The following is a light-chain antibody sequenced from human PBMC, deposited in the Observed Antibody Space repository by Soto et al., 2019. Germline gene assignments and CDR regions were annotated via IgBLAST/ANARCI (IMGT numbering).Light chain of an antibody. V-gene: IGKV3-20*01. CDR2: GAS. CDR1: QSVSSSY. J-gene: IGKJ3*01. Sequence: EIVLTQSPGTLSLSPGERATLSCRASQSVSSSYLAWYQQKPGQAPRLLIYGASSRATGISDRFSGSGSGTDFTLTISRLEPEVFAVYYCQQYGSSLFTFGPGTKVDIK. CDR3: QQYGSSLFT.